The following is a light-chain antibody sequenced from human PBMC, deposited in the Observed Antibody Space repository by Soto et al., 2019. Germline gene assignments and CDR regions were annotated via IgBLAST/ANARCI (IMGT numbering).Light chain of an antibody. CDR2: EVS. CDR3: GSWDSSLSADV. J-gene: IGLJ1*01. Sequence: QSALTQPASVSGSPGQSITISCTGTSSDIGGHNYVSWYQHHPGTAPKLMIYEVSNRPSGVSNRFSGSKSGNTASLTISGLQAEDEADYYCGSWDSSLSADVFGTGTKVTVL. V-gene: IGLV2-14*01. CDR1: SSDIGGHNY.